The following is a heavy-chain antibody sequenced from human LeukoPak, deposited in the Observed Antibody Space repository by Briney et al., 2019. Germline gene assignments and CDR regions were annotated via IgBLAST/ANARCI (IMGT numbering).Heavy chain of an antibody. D-gene: IGHD1-14*01. CDR1: GFTVSSNY. J-gene: IGHJ3*02. Sequence: GGSLRLSCAASGFTVSSNYMSWVRQAPGKGLEWVSVIYSGGTTYYADSVKGRFTISRDNSKNTLYLQMNSLRAEDTAVYYCARVKATGAFDIWGQGTMVTVPS. CDR3: ARVKATGAFDI. V-gene: IGHV3-53*01. CDR2: IYSGGTT.